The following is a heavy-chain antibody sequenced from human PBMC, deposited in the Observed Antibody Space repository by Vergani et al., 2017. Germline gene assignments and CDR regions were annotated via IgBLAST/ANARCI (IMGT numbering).Heavy chain of an antibody. CDR1: GYSISSGYY. CDR2: IYHSGST. CDR3: AGPNTLNYYYYYGRDV. V-gene: IGHV4-38-2*01. Sequence: QVQLQESGPGLVKPSETLSLTCAVSGYSISSGYYWGWIRQPPGKGLEWIGSIYHSGSTYYNPSLKSRVTISVDTSKNQFSLKLSSVTAADTAVYYCAGPNTLNYYYYYGRDVWGQGTTVTVSS. J-gene: IGHJ6*02.